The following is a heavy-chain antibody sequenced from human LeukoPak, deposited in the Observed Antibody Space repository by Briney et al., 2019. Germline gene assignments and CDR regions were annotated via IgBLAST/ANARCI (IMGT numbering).Heavy chain of an antibody. CDR3: AKDFGDCSNGVCYGKPFDY. D-gene: IGHD2-8*01. Sequence: GGSLRLSCAASGFSFSIYAMSWARQAPGKGLEWVSGISGSGDTTYYADPVKGRFTISRDNSKNTLYLQMNSLRAEDTAVYYCAKDFGDCSNGVCYGKPFDYWGQGTLVTASS. CDR1: GFSFSIYA. J-gene: IGHJ4*02. V-gene: IGHV3-23*01. CDR2: ISGSGDTT.